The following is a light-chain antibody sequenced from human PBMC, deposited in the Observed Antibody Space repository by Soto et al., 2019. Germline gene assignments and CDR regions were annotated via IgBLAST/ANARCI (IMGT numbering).Light chain of an antibody. CDR2: QAS. CDR1: QSIRTW. CDR3: QQYSTYLWT. J-gene: IGKJ1*01. V-gene: IGKV1-5*03. Sequence: DIQMTQSPSTLSASVGDRFTITCRANQSIRTWLAWYQQKPGKAPRLLMYQASSLKSGVPSRFSGSGSETEFTLTITSLQPDDTATYFCQQYSTYLWTFGQGTKVDIK.